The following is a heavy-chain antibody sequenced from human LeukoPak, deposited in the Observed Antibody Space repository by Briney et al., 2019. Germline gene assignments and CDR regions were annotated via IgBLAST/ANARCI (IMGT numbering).Heavy chain of an antibody. V-gene: IGHV4-30-4*08. Sequence: LRLSCAASGFSVSSNHMSWVRQPPGKGLEWIGYIYYSGSTYYNPSLKSRVTISVDTSKNQFSLKLSSVTAADTAVYYCARVYYYDNSGYGKDYFDYWGQGTLVTVSS. CDR2: IYYSGST. CDR1: GFSVSSNH. CDR3: ARVYYYDNSGYGKDYFDY. J-gene: IGHJ4*02. D-gene: IGHD3-22*01.